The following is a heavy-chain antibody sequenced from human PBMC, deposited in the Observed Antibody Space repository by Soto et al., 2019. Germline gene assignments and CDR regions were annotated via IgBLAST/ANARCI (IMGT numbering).Heavy chain of an antibody. V-gene: IGHV3-21*06. CDR3: ARESEDLPSNFDY. J-gene: IGHJ4*02. CDR1: GFTFTRDS. CDR2: ISSTTNYV. Sequence: PVGSLRLSCAASGFTFTRDSMNWVRQAPGKGFEWVSSISSTTNYVYYGDSMKGRFTLSRDNAKNSLYLEMNSLRAEDTAVYYCARESEDLPSNFDYWGQGTLVTVSS.